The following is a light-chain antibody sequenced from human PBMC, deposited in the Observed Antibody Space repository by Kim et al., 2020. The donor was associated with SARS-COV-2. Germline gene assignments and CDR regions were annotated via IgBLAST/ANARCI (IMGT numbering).Light chain of an antibody. CDR3: QNHYTYPPLT. CDR1: QSVLYSSNNRNY. Sequence: DIVMTQSPDSLAVSLGERATINCKSSQSVLYSSNNRNYLAWYQQKPGQPPKLLIYWASTRQSGVPDRFSGSGSGTDFTLTITSLQADDVAVYYCQNHYTYPPLTLAGGTQMDIK. CDR2: WAS. J-gene: IGKJ4*01. V-gene: IGKV4-1*01.